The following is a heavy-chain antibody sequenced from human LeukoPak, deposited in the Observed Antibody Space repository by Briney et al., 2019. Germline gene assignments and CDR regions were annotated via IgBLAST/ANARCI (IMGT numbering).Heavy chain of an antibody. CDR3: ARGLGRYCSSTSCPIYYYYYYGMDV. CDR2: INPSGGST. J-gene: IGHJ6*02. Sequence: ASVKVSCKASGYTFTSYYMHWVRQAPGQGLEWMGIINPSGGSTSYAQKFQGRVTMTRDTSTSTVYMELSSLRSEDTAVYYCARGLGRYCSSTSCPIYYYYYYGMDVWGQGTTVTVSS. V-gene: IGHV1-46*01. D-gene: IGHD2-2*01. CDR1: GYTFTSYY.